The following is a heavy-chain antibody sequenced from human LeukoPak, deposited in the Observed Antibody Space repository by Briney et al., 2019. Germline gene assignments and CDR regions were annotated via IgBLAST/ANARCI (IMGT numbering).Heavy chain of an antibody. CDR1: GFTFSSYA. CDR3: TKSTPNSLFLDY. CDR2: ISSEGNKK. V-gene: IGHV3-30*18. Sequence: GGSLRLSCAASGFTFSSYAMSWVRQAPGKGLEWVAVISSEGNKKYYSDSVKGRFTISRDNSKNMLYLQMNSLRPEDTAVYYCTKSTPNSLFLDYWGQGTLVTVSS. D-gene: IGHD2/OR15-2a*01. J-gene: IGHJ4*02.